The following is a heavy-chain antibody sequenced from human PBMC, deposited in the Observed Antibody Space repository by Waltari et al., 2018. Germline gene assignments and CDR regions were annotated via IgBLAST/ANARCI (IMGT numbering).Heavy chain of an antibody. V-gene: IGHV3-9*01. Sequence: EVQLVESGGGLVQPGRSLRLSCAASGFTFDVYALHWVRQVPGKGLEWVAGINWNSDSIGYGDSVKGRFTISRDNARNYLYLQMNSLTTEDTALYYCLKKNDEVYDRNGLVYDAFDMWGQGTMVTVSS. CDR3: LKKNDEVYDRNGLVYDAFDM. D-gene: IGHD3-22*01. J-gene: IGHJ3*02. CDR2: INWNSDSI. CDR1: GFTFDVYA.